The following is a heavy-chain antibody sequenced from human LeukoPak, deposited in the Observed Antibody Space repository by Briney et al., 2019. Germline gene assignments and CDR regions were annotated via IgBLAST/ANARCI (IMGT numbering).Heavy chain of an antibody. CDR1: GFTFSSYE. D-gene: IGHD4-11*01. CDR2: ISSSGSTI. CDR3: ARLTTYHPFDY. J-gene: IGHJ4*02. V-gene: IGHV3-48*03. Sequence: PGGPLRLSCAASGFTFSSYEMNWVRQAPGKGLEWVSYISSSGSTIYYADSVKGRSTISRDNAKNSLYLQMNSLRAEDTAVYYCARLTTYHPFDYWGQGTLVTVSS.